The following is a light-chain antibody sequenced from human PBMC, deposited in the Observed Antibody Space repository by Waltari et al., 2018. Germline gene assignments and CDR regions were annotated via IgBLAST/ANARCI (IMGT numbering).Light chain of an antibody. CDR3: CSFAGSHTYVV. Sequence: QSALTQPRSVSGSPGQSVTISCTGTSSDVGGYNYVPWYQQHPGKAPKLMIYDASKRPSGVPDRFSGSKSGNTASLTISGLQTEDEADYYCCSFAGSHTYVVFGGGTKLTVL. J-gene: IGLJ2*01. V-gene: IGLV2-11*01. CDR1: SSDVGGYNY. CDR2: DAS.